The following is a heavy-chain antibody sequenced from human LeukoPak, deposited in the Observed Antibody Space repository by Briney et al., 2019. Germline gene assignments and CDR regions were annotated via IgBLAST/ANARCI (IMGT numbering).Heavy chain of an antibody. Sequence: GGSLRLSCAASGFTFSSYDMHWVRQATGKGLEWVSAIGTAGDTYYPGSVKGRFTISRENAKNSLYLQMNSLRAGDTAVYYCARGRDQWPVWFDPWGQGTLVTVSS. D-gene: IGHD6-19*01. CDR3: ARGRDQWPVWFDP. V-gene: IGHV3-13*01. CDR1: GFTFSSYD. CDR2: IGTAGDT. J-gene: IGHJ5*02.